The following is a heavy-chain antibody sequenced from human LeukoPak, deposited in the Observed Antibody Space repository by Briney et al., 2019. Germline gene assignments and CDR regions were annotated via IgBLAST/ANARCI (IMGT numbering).Heavy chain of an antibody. V-gene: IGHV3-30*18. CDR1: GFTFSSYG. J-gene: IGHJ5*02. CDR3: AKDRGSGWFDP. CDR2: ISYDGSNK. D-gene: IGHD2-15*01. Sequence: GGSLRLSCAASGFTFSSYGMHWVRQAPGKGLEWVAVISYDGSNKYYADSVKGRFTISRDNSKNTLYLQMNSLRAEDTAVYYCAKDRGSGWFDPGGQGTLVTVSS.